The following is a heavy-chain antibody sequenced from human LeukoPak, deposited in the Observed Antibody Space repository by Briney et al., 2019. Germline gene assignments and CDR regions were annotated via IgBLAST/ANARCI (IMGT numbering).Heavy chain of an antibody. V-gene: IGHV1-2*02. D-gene: IGHD6-13*01. CDR1: GYTFTSYA. CDR2: INPNSGDT. CDR3: ARELVLPGIAAAGTGYYYYYYMDV. Sequence: GASVKVSCKASGYTFTSYAMNWVRQAPGQGLEWMGWINPNSGDTNYAQKFQGRVTMTRDTSIKTAYMELTTMTSDDTAVYYCARELVLPGIAAAGTGYYYYYYMDVWGKGTTVTVSS. J-gene: IGHJ6*03.